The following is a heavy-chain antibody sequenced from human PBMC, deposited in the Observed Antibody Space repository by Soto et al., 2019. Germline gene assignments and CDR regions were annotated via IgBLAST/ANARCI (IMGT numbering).Heavy chain of an antibody. V-gene: IGHV3-30-3*01. J-gene: IGHJ5*02. Sequence: PGGSLRLSCAASGFTFSSYAMHWVRQAPGKGLEWVAVISYDGSNKYYADSVKGRFTISRDNSKNTLYLQMNSLRAEDTAVYYCARALKAHYYDSSDNWFDHWGQGTLVTVSS. CDR1: GFTFSSYA. CDR3: ARALKAHYYDSSDNWFDH. D-gene: IGHD3-22*01. CDR2: ISYDGSNK.